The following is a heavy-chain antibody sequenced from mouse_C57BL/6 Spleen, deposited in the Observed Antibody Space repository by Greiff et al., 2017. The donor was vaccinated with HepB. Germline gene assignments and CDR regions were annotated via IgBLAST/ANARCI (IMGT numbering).Heavy chain of an antibody. CDR1: GYTFTSYW. D-gene: IGHD1-1*01. Sequence: QVHVKQPGTELVKPGASVKLSCKASGYTFTSYWMHWVKQRPGQGLEWIGNINPSNGGTNYNEKFKSKATLTVDKSSSTAYMQLSSLTSEDSAVYYCARCSSYDGYAMDYWGQGTSVTVSS. CDR3: ARCSSYDGYAMDY. J-gene: IGHJ4*01. CDR2: INPSNGGT. V-gene: IGHV1-53*01.